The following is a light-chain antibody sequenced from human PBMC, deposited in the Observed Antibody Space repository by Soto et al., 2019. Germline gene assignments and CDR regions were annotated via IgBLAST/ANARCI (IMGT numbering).Light chain of an antibody. CDR2: GAS. J-gene: IGKJ4*01. CDR1: QSVSNRY. Sequence: EIVLTQSPGTLSLSPGERATLSCWASQSVSNRYLAWYQQKPGQAPRLLIYGASSRATGIPDRFSGSGSGTDFTLTISRLEPEDFAVYYCQQRSKWPLTFGGGTKVDIK. CDR3: QQRSKWPLT. V-gene: IGKV3D-20*02.